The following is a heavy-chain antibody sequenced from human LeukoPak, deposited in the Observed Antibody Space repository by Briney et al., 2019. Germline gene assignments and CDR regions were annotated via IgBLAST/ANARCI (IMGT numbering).Heavy chain of an antibody. CDR2: IKQDGSEK. D-gene: IGHD1-14*01. V-gene: IGHV3-7*01. CDR3: ARDLPGIGY. CDR1: GFSFSSYS. Sequence: GGSLRLSCAASGFSFSSYSMNWVRQAPGKGLEWVANIKQDGSEKYYVDSVKGRFTISRDNAKNSLYLQMNSLRAEDTAVYYCARDLPGIGYWGQGTLVTVSS. J-gene: IGHJ4*02.